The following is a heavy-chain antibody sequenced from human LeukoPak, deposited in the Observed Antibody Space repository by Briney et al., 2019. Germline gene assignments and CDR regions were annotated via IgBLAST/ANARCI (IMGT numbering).Heavy chain of an antibody. CDR2: ISSSSSYI. D-gene: IGHD3-22*01. V-gene: IGHV3-21*01. CDR1: GFTFSSYS. CDR3: ARESPYYYDSTGYYPDFDY. J-gene: IGHJ4*02. Sequence: GGSLRLSCAASGFTFSSYSMNWVRQAPGKGLEWVSSISSSSSYIYYADSVKGRFTISRDNAKNSLYLQMNSLRAEDTAVYSCARESPYYYDSTGYYPDFDYWGQGTLVTVSS.